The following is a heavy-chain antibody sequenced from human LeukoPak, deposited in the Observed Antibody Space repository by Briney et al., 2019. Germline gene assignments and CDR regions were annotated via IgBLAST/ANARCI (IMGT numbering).Heavy chain of an antibody. CDR2: ISSGSESST. CDR1: GSTFSSYS. J-gene: IGHJ4*02. D-gene: IGHD6-13*01. CDR3: AREYSSSYYFDY. Sequence: GGSLRLSCEVSGSTFSSYSMNWVRQVPGKGLEWVSYISSGSESSTYYADSVKGRFTISRDNAKKSLYLQMSSLRDEDTAVYYCAREYSSSYYFDYWGQGTLVTVSS. V-gene: IGHV3-48*02.